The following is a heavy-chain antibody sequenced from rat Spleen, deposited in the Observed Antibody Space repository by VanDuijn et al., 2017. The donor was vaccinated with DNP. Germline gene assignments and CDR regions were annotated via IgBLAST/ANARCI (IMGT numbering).Heavy chain of an antibody. D-gene: IGHD1-11*01. V-gene: IGHV3-1*01. CDR2: INYSGTT. Sequence: EVQFQESGPGLVKSSQSLSLTCSVTGYSITSNYWAWIRKFPGNKMEWMGYINYSGTTAYNPSLRSRNSITRDTSKNKFFLQLNSVTTEDTATYYCARGLNYGGYIYSWYFDFWGPGTMVTVSS. J-gene: IGHJ1*01. CDR3: ARGLNYGGYIYSWYFDF. CDR1: GYSITSNY.